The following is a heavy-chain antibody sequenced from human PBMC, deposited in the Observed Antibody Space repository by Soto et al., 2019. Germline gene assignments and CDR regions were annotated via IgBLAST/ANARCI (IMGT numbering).Heavy chain of an antibody. CDR3: AGESGDNWDYEAY. V-gene: IGHV4-4*07. D-gene: IGHD1-7*01. CDR1: GGSITSYL. CDR2: INTSGNT. Sequence: SETLSLTCTVSGGSITSYLWSWIRQSAGKGLEWIGRINTSGNTHYNPSLKSRVTVSIDTSRNQFFLTVNSVTAADSAVYYCAGESGDNWDYEAYWGQGTPVTVSS. J-gene: IGHJ4*02.